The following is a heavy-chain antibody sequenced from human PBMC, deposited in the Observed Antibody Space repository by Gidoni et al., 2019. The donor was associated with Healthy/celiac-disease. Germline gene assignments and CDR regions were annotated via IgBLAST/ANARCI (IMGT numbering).Heavy chain of an antibody. CDR2: SSGSGGST. V-gene: IGHV3-23*01. CDR1: GFTFSSYA. J-gene: IGHJ4*02. D-gene: IGHD3-16*01. Sequence: EVQPLASAGGLVQPGGSLCLSCATSGFTFSSYAMSWVRQAPGKGLEWVSASSGSGGSTYYADSVKGRFTISRDNSKNTLYLQMNSLRAEDTAVYYCAKDMRVDYWGQGTLVTVSS. CDR3: AKDMRVDY.